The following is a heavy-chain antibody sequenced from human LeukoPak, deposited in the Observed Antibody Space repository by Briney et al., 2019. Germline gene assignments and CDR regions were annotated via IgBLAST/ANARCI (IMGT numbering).Heavy chain of an antibody. J-gene: IGHJ4*02. CDR3: AGGDTAMAHY. D-gene: IGHD5-18*01. CDR2: ISSSGSTI. V-gene: IGHV3-48*03. Sequence: GGSLRLSCVVSGFTFSSYEMNWVRQAPGKGLEWVSYISSSGSTIYYPDSVKGRFTISRDNAKNSLYLQMNSLRAEDTAVCYCAGGDTAMAHYWGQGTLVTVSS. CDR1: GFTFSSYE.